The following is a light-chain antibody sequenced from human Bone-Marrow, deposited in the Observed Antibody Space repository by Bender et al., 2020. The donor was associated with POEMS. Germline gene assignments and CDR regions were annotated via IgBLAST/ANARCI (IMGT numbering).Light chain of an antibody. CDR2: END. J-gene: IGLJ3*02. CDR3: QTYDNDLWV. V-gene: IGLV6-57*01. Sequence: NFLLTQPHSVSTSPGKTVTISCSRSSGSIASNFVQWFRQRPGSSPITVIFENDQRPSGVPDRFSGSIDRSSNSASLTISGLKTEDEADYYCQTYDNDLWVFSGGTKLSVL. CDR1: SGSIASNF.